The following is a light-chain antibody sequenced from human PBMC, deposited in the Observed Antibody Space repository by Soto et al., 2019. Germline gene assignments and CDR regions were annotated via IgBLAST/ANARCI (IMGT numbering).Light chain of an antibody. J-gene: IGKJ5*01. CDR2: HAS. Sequence: DIQMTQSPSTLSASVGDRVTINCGSSQSIIRWLAWYQQKPGKAPKLMIYHASSLETGVPSRFSGSGSGTDFTFTISSLQPEDTAKYYCQQYSNLPITFGQGTRLEIK. CDR1: QSIIRW. CDR3: QQYSNLPIT. V-gene: IGKV1-5*01.